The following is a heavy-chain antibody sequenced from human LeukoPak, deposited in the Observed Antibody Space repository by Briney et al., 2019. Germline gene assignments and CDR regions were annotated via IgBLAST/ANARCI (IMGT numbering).Heavy chain of an antibody. CDR3: AKSPIAAAGIDYFQH. CDR1: GGSISSNNW. CDR2: IFHGGST. V-gene: IGHV4-4*02. J-gene: IGHJ1*01. Sequence: SETLSLTCAVSGGSISSNNWWSWVRQPPGKGLEWIGEIFHGGSTNYSPSLKSRVTLSLDKSKNQFSLRLTSVTAADTAVYYCAKSPIAAAGIDYFQHWGQGTLVTVSS. D-gene: IGHD6-13*01.